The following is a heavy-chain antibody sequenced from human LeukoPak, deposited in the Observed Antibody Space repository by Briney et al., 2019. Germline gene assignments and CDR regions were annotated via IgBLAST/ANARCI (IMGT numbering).Heavy chain of an antibody. Sequence: SETLSLTCSVSGVSITSNYWSRIRQPPGKGLEWLGYTHHSGATSYNPSLKSRSTMSLDTSNNQFSLKLSSVTAADTAVYYCARSSGHSYGDFDYWGQGNLVTVSS. CDR1: GVSITSNY. CDR3: ARSSGHSYGDFDY. J-gene: IGHJ4*02. D-gene: IGHD5-18*01. V-gene: IGHV4-59*01. CDR2: THHSGAT.